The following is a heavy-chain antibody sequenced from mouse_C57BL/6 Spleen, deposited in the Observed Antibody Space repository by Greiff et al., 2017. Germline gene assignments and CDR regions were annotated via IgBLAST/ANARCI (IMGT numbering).Heavy chain of an antibody. CDR1: GFTFSDYY. V-gene: IGHV5-16*01. Sequence: VESEGGLVQPGSSMKLSCTASGFTFSDYYMAWVRQVPEKGLEWVANINYDGSSTYYLDSLKSRFIISRDNAKNILYLQMSSLKSEDTATYYCARDDYYGSSHFDVWGTGTTVTVSS. CDR2: INYDGSST. D-gene: IGHD1-1*01. J-gene: IGHJ1*03. CDR3: ARDDYYGSSHFDV.